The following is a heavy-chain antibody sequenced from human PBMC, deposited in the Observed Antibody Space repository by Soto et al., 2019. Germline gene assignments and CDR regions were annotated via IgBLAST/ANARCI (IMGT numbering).Heavy chain of an antibody. CDR1: GFTFSTYT. CDR2: ISSGSSYI. CDR3: ARDILSGGAYPDS. D-gene: IGHD3-10*01. V-gene: IGHV3-21*01. Sequence: PGGSLRLSCAASGFTFSTYTMNWVRQAPGKGLEWISSISSGSSYIYYAGPVKGRFTISRDNAKNSLFLQMNSRRADDTAVYYCARDILSGGAYPDSWGQGTKVTVSS. J-gene: IGHJ5*01.